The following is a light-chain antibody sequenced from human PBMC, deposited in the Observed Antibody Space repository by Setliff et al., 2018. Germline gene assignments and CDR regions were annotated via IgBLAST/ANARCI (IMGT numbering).Light chain of an antibody. CDR2: DVS. CDR3: SSYTSSSALV. CDR1: SSDVGAYSY. V-gene: IGLV2-14*03. J-gene: IGLJ2*01. Sequence: QSALTQPASVSGSPGQSITISCTGTSSDVGAYSYVSWYQQHPGNAPKLLIYDVSXXXSGVSSRFSGXKSGXXASLTISGLQAEDEAHYCCSSYTSSSALVFGGGTKVTVL.